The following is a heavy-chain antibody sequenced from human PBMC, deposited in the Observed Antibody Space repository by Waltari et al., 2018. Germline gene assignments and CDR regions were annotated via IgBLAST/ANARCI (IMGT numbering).Heavy chain of an antibody. J-gene: IGHJ4*02. D-gene: IGHD3-22*01. CDR3: ARGIRGYDF. CDR1: GGSISSSSYY. Sequence: QLQLQESGPGLVKPSETLSLTCTVSGGSISSSSYYWGWIRQPPGKGLEWIGTMYYSGRTYDNPSLKSRVTISVDTSKNQFSLKLNSVTAADTAVYYCARGIRGYDFWGQGTLVTVSS. CDR2: MYYSGRT. V-gene: IGHV4-39*07.